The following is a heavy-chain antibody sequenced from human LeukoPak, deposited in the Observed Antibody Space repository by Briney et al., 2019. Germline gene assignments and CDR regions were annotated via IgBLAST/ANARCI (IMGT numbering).Heavy chain of an antibody. Sequence: PSETLSLTCTGSGGSISSHYWSWLRQPPGEWREGIGYIYSTWSTNYNPSLKRRVTISVDPSKNQFSLKLSSVTVADMAVYYCARGFSGVTAFDIWGQGTMVTVSS. J-gene: IGHJ3*02. D-gene: IGHD3-10*01. CDR1: GGSISSHY. V-gene: IGHV4-59*11. CDR3: ARGFSGVTAFDI. CDR2: IYSTWST.